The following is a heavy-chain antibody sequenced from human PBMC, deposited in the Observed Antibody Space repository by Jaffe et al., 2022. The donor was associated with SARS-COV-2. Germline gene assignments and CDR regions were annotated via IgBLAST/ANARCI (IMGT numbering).Heavy chain of an antibody. CDR3: ARDRAHYDYWDNDNPSAFDI. J-gene: IGHJ3*02. CDR1: GGSFNSYY. Sequence: QVQLQQWGAGLLKPSETLSLTCAVYGGSFNSYYWSWIRQPPGQGLEWIGEINHSGSTNYSPSLKSRVTISVDTSKNQFSLRLNSVTAADTALYFCARDRAHYDYWDNDNPSAFDIWGQGTMVTVSS. CDR2: INHSGST. V-gene: IGHV4-34*01. D-gene: IGHD3-3*01.